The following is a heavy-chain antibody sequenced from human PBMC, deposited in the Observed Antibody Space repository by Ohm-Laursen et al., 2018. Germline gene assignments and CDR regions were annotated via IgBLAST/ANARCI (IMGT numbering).Heavy chain of an antibody. Sequence: SLRLSCTASGFIFDEYAMYWVRQGPGKGLEWVSGISWNSGVIAYADSVKGRFTISRDNAKNSLYLQMNSLRAEDTALYYCAKDYCSSTSCPYYYYGMDVWGQGTTVTVSS. D-gene: IGHD2-2*01. J-gene: IGHJ6*02. CDR3: AKDYCSSTSCPYYYYGMDV. CDR2: ISWNSGVI. V-gene: IGHV3-9*01. CDR1: GFIFDEYA.